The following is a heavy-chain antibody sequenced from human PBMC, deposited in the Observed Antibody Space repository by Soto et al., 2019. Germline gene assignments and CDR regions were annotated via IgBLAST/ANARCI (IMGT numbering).Heavy chain of an antibody. CDR2: IFYSGST. CDR1: GVSLTSGTYY. V-gene: IGHV4-31*03. Sequence: KASETLSLTCTVSGVSLTSGTYYWSWIRQHPGKGLEWIGYIFYSGSTDYIPSLTSRVNISVDTSKNQVSLRLTSLTSADTAVYYCATTEDYFDYWGQGTLVTVAS. J-gene: IGHJ4*02. CDR3: ATTEDYFDY.